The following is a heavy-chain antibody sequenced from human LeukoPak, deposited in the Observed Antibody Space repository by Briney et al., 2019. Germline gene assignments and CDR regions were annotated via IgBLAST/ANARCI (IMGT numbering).Heavy chain of an antibody. CDR3: ARGWELYGKTDAFDI. CDR1: GGSISSGGYY. V-gene: IGHV4-31*03. Sequence: SETLSLACTVSGGSISSGGYYWSWIRQHPGKGLEWIGYIYYSGSTYYNPSLKSRVTISVDTSKNQFSLKLSSVTAADTAVYYCARGWELYGKTDAFDIWGQGTMVTVSS. J-gene: IGHJ3*02. D-gene: IGHD1-26*01. CDR2: IYYSGST.